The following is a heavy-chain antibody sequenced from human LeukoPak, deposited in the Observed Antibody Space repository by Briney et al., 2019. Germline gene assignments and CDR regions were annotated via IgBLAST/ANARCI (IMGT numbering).Heavy chain of an antibody. CDR2: IIPILGIA. V-gene: IGHV1-69*04. CDR3: ARAQANYGSGSYYSPNWFDP. Sequence: SVKVSCKASGGTFSSYAISWVRQAPGQGLEWMGRIIPILGIANYAQKFQGRVTITADKSTSTAYMELSSLRSEDTAVYYCARAQANYGSGSYYSPNWFDPWGQGTLVTVSS. CDR1: GGTFSSYA. D-gene: IGHD3-10*01. J-gene: IGHJ5*02.